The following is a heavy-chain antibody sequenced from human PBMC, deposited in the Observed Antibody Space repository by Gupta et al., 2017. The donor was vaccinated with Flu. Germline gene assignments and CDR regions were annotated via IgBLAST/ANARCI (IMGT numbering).Heavy chain of an antibody. Sequence: EVQLVESGGGLVQPGRSLRLSCPASGLPFDDYAMHWVRQAPGKGLEWVSGISWNSGSIGYADSVKGRFTISRDNAKNSLYLKMNSLRAEDTALYYCAKAGEYSYVYSDFDYWGQGTLVTVSS. CDR3: AKAGEYSYVYSDFDY. CDR1: GLPFDDYA. CDR2: ISWNSGSI. J-gene: IGHJ4*02. D-gene: IGHD5-18*01. V-gene: IGHV3-9*01.